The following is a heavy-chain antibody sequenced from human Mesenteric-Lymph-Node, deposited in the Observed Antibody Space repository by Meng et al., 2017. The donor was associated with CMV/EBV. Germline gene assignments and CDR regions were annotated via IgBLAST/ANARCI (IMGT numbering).Heavy chain of an antibody. CDR2: IYHSGST. Sequence: CAVSGGSLSSNSWWSWVRQPPGKGLEWIGEIYHSGSTNYNPSLKSRVIISVDKSKNQFSLKVSSVTAADTAVYYCASWSAANWFDPWGQGTLVTVSS. V-gene: IGHV4-4*02. CDR3: ASWSAANWFDP. D-gene: IGHD6-13*01. J-gene: IGHJ5*02. CDR1: GGSLSSNSW.